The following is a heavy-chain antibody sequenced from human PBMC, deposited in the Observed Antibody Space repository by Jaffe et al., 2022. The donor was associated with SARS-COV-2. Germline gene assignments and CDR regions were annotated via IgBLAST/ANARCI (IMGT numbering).Heavy chain of an antibody. D-gene: IGHD3-22*01. Sequence: QVQLVESGGGVVQPGRSLRLSCAASGFTFSSYGMHWVRQAPGKGLEWVAVISYDGSNKYYADSVKGRFTISRDNSKNTLYLQMNSLRAEDTAVYYCARDMIVVALRWGPLDYWGQGTLVTVSS. CDR3: ARDMIVVALRWGPLDY. CDR2: ISYDGSNK. J-gene: IGHJ4*02. V-gene: IGHV3-30*03. CDR1: GFTFSSYG.